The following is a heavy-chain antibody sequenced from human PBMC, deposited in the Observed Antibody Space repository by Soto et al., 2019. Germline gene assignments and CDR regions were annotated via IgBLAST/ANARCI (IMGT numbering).Heavy chain of an antibody. CDR2: SNHSGST. D-gene: IGHD3-22*01. Sequence: QVQLQQWGAGLLKPSETLSLTCAVYGGSFSGHYWRWIRQSPGLGLEWLGESNHSGSTNQDPSLKSRVTISVDTSKNQFSLKLRSVTAAVTAVYYCARGITLVLAVQRDAPDKYYFDSWGQGTLVTVSS. CDR3: ARGITLVLAVQRDAPDKYYFDS. CDR1: GGSFSGHY. V-gene: IGHV4-34*01. J-gene: IGHJ4*02.